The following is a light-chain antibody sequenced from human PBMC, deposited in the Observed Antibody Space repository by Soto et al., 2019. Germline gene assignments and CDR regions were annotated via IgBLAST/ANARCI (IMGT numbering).Light chain of an antibody. Sequence: IVLTQSPGTLSLSPGGRATLSCRASQSVSSTYLAWYQQQPGQAPRLLIYGASNRATGIPDRFSGSGSGTDFTLTISRLEPEDFAVYYCQQYGSSSWTFGQGTKVDIK. V-gene: IGKV3-20*01. CDR2: GAS. CDR1: QSVSSTY. CDR3: QQYGSSSWT. J-gene: IGKJ1*01.